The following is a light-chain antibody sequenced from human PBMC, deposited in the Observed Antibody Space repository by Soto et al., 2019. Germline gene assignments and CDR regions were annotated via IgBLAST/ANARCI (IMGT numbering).Light chain of an antibody. J-gene: IGLJ1*01. CDR3: SSYAGSNSLV. CDR1: SSDIGAYNF. CDR2: EVS. Sequence: QSALTQPASVSGSPGQSITISCTGTSSDIGAYNFVSWYQQHPGKAPKLMNYEVSKRPSGVPDRFSGSKSGDTASLTVSGLQAEDEADYFCSSYAGSNSLVFGSGTKVTVL. V-gene: IGLV2-8*01.